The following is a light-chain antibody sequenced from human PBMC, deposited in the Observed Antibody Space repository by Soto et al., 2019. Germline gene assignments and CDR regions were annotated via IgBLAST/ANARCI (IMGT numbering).Light chain of an antibody. V-gene: IGKV3-15*01. CDR1: QSVITT. J-gene: IGKJ1*01. Sequence: EIVMAQSPATLSVSPGQRASLSCRASQSVITTVAWYHQKPGQAPRLLVYGASTRATGIPARFSGSGAGTDFTLTITSLQSEDFGVYFCQQYKDWPTTFGQGTKVDIK. CDR2: GAS. CDR3: QQYKDWPTT.